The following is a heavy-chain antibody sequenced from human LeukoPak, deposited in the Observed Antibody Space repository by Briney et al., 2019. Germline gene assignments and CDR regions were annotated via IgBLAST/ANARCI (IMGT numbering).Heavy chain of an antibody. Sequence: PGGSLRLSCAASGFTFSNYIMNWVRQAPGKGLDWVSCISSSSSYIYYADSVKGRFTIFRDNAKNSLYLQMNSLRAEDTAVYYCAREARAVADGAFDIWGQGTMVTVSS. CDR3: AREARAVADGAFDI. CDR1: GFTFSNYI. CDR2: ISSSSSYI. V-gene: IGHV3-21*01. D-gene: IGHD6-19*01. J-gene: IGHJ3*02.